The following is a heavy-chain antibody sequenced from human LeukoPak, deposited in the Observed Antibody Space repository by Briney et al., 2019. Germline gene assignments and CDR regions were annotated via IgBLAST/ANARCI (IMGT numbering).Heavy chain of an antibody. Sequence: GGSLRLSCATSGFTFRSYGMHWLRQAPGKGLEWLAVISFDESDKYYADSVKGRFTISTDISKNTLHLEMNSLRADDTAMYYCARSQLQFCSTTSCYVFDSWGQGTLVTVSS. CDR3: ARSQLQFCSTTSCYVFDS. CDR2: ISFDESDK. CDR1: GFTFRSYG. V-gene: IGHV3-30*19. J-gene: IGHJ4*02. D-gene: IGHD2-2*01.